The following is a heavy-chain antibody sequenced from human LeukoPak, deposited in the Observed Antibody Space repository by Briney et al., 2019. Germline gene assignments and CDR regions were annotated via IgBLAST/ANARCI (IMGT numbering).Heavy chain of an antibody. CDR1: GVSISSGGYY. CDR2: IYYSGST. J-gene: IGHJ3*02. V-gene: IGHV4-31*03. D-gene: IGHD3-22*01. Sequence: SETLSLTCTVSGVSISSGGYYWSWIRQHPGKGLEWIGYIYYSGSTYYNPSLKSRVTISVDTSKNQFSLKLSSVTAADTAVYYCARYTYYYDSSGYSLDAFDIWGQGTMVTVS. CDR3: ARYTYYYDSSGYSLDAFDI.